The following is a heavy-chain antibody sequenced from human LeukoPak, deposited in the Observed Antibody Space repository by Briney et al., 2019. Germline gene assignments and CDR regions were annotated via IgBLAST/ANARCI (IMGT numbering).Heavy chain of an antibody. CDR1: GLTVSNAW. D-gene: IGHD2-2*01. J-gene: IGHJ5*02. CDR3: TRMNYARFDP. CDR2: IRSSSDGGTT. V-gene: IGHV3-15*01. Sequence: GGSLGLSCAASGLTVSNAWMSWVRQAPGKGLEWVGRIRSSSDGGTTDYAAPVKGRFTISRDDSENTLFLRMSSLETEDTAVYYCTRMNYARFDPWGQGTLVTVSS.